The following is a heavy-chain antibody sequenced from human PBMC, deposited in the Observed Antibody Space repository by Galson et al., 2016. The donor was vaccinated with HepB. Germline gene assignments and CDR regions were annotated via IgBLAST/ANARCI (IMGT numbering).Heavy chain of an antibody. CDR3: AVDLLVGVPTGEAFDV. V-gene: IGHV1-24*01. CDR1: GYSFTQLS. CDR2: VDPDNGEI. J-gene: IGHJ3*01. D-gene: IGHD2-8*02. Sequence: SVKVSCKVPGYSFTQLSIHWVRQAPGKDLEWMGGVDPDNGEIIYAQKFQGRVTMTEDTSSDTAFLVLTRLRSDDTAVYFCAVDLLVGVPTGEAFDVWGQGTMVAVSS.